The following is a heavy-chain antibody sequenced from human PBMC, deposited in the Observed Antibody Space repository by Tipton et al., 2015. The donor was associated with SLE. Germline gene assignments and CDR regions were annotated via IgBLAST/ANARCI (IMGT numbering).Heavy chain of an antibody. CDR1: GGSISSSDYY. CDR3: AKYSSSSDY. J-gene: IGHJ4*02. D-gene: IGHD6-6*01. CDR2: FYYIGST. Sequence: TLSLTCTVSGGSISSSDYYWGWIRQPPGKGLEWIGSFYYIGSTYYNPSLKSRVSISVDTSKNQFSLKLSSVTAADTAVYYCAKYSSSSDYWGQGTLVTVSS. V-gene: IGHV4-39*07.